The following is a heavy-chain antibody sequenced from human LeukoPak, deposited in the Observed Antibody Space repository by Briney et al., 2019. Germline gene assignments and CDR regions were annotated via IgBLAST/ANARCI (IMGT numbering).Heavy chain of an antibody. J-gene: IGHJ4*02. Sequence: PSETLSLTCTVSGVSIRSYYWSWIRQPPGKGLEWIGYSYYSGSANYNPPLKSRVTISVDTSKNQFSLKLTSVTAADTAVYYCASTYYYASGTYHRPFDYWGQGTLVTVSS. D-gene: IGHD3-10*01. V-gene: IGHV4-59*08. CDR1: GVSIRSYY. CDR2: SYYSGSA. CDR3: ASTYYYASGTYHRPFDY.